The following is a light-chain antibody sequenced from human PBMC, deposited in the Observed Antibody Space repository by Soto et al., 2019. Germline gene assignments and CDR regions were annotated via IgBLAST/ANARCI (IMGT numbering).Light chain of an antibody. CDR3: QQDNNYPLT. V-gene: IGKV1-6*01. Sequence: AIQMTQSPSSLSASVGDRVTITCRASQGIRNNLGWYQQKPGKAPKLLIYAASSLQSGVPSRFSGSGSGTDFTLTISSPQPEDFATYYCQQDNNYPLTFGGGTKVEIK. CDR1: QGIRNN. J-gene: IGKJ4*01. CDR2: AAS.